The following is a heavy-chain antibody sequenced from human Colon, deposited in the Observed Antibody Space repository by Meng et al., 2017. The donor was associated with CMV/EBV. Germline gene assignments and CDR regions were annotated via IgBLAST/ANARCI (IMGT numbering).Heavy chain of an antibody. V-gene: IGHV4-34*01. J-gene: IGHJ5*02. CDR1: GGSISGYF. CDR2: INHSGST. Sequence: AGSLSLSCAVHGGSISGYFCSWIRQPPGKGLEWIGEINHSGSTNYNPSLKSRVTISVDPSKNHFSLKLSSVTAADTAVYYCARRRLRYLGIPTGFDPWGQGTLVTVSS. D-gene: IGHD3-9*01. CDR3: ARRRLRYLGIPTGFDP.